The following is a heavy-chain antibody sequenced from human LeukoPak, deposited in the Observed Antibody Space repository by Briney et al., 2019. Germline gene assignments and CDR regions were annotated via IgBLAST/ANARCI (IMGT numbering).Heavy chain of an antibody. J-gene: IGHJ4*02. CDR1: GFTFSSYG. CDR3: ARDPSSSSFFDY. Sequence: GGSLRLSCAASGFTFSSYGMHWVRQAPGKGLEWVAVISYDGSNKYYADSVKGRFTISRDNSKNTLYLQMNSLRAEDTAVYYCARDPSSSSFFDYWGQGTLVTVSS. V-gene: IGHV3-30*03. D-gene: IGHD6-6*01. CDR2: ISYDGSNK.